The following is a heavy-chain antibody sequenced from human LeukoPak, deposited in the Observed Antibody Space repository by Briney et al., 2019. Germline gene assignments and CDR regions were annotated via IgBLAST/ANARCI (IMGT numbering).Heavy chain of an antibody. CDR2: ISAYNGNT. V-gene: IGHV1-18*01. J-gene: IGHJ6*03. Sequence: ASVKVSCKASGYTFTSYGISWVRQAPGQGLEWMGWISAYNGNTNYAQKLQGRVTMTTGTSTSTAYMELRSLRSDDTAVYYCARVRSGSYRYYYYYMDVWGKGTTVTVSS. CDR1: GYTFTSYG. CDR3: ARVRSGSYRYYYYYMDV. D-gene: IGHD1-26*01.